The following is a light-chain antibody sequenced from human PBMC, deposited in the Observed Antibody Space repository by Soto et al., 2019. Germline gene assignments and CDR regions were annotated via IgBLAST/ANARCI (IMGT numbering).Light chain of an antibody. V-gene: IGKV3-20*01. CDR3: QQYGSSPT. Sequence: EIVLTQSPGTLSLSPGERATLSCRASQSVSSSYLAWYQQKPGQAPRLLIYGASSRATGIPDRFSGSGSGTDFTITISRLETEDFAEYYCQQYGSSPTFGPGTTVDIK. J-gene: IGKJ3*01. CDR1: QSVSSSY. CDR2: GAS.